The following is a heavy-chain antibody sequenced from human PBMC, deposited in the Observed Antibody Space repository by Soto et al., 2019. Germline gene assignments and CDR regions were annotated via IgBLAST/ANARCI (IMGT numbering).Heavy chain of an antibody. CDR3: AQGVDFWSAYSY. Sequence: SLRLSCAASGFKVDDYSMHWVRQAPGKGLEWVSGITSKSGSKGYADSVKGRFIISRDNAKNSLYLQMNNLRAEDSAFYYCAQGVDFWSAYSYWGQGTLVTVSS. CDR1: GFKVDDYS. D-gene: IGHD3-3*01. CDR2: ITSKSGSK. V-gene: IGHV3-9*01. J-gene: IGHJ4*02.